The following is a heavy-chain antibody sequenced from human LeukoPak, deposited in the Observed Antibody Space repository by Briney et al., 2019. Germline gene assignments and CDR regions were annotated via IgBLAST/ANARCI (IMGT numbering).Heavy chain of an antibody. J-gene: IGHJ4*02. D-gene: IGHD2-15*01. CDR2: IYESGST. CDR3: ARGAWATRLGS. CDR1: GESLNSYY. Sequence: PSETLFLTCAVYGESLNSYYWSWIRQPPGKGLEWIGEIYESGSTEYNPSLKSRVTISMVPSKQQFSLSLTSVTAADTAVYYCARGAWATRLGSWGLGTPVIVSS. V-gene: IGHV4-34*01.